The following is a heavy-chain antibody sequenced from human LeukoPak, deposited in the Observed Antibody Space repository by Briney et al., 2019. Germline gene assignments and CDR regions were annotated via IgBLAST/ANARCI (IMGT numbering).Heavy chain of an antibody. V-gene: IGHV1-2*02. CDR1: GYTFTGYY. Sequence: GASVKVSCKASGYTFTGYYMHWVRQAPGQGLEWMGWINPNSGGTNYAQKFQGRVTMTRDTSMSTAYMELSRLRSDDTAVYYCARALSDYYDSSGYPIDYWGQGTLVTVSS. CDR3: ARALSDYYDSSGYPIDY. D-gene: IGHD3-22*01. CDR2: INPNSGGT. J-gene: IGHJ4*02.